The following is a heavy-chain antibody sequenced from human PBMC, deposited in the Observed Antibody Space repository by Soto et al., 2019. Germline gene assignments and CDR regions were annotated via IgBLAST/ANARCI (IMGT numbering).Heavy chain of an antibody. CDR1: GGSISSGGYY. CDR3: AGAVRHSYYGSGSPYYYGMDV. V-gene: IGHV4-31*03. Sequence: QVQLQESGPGLVKPSQTLSLTCTVSGGSISSGGYYWSWIRQHPGKGLEWIGYIYYSGSTYYNPSLKSRVTISVDTSKNQFSLKLSSVTAADTAVYYCAGAVRHSYYGSGSPYYYGMDVWGQGTTVTVSS. CDR2: IYYSGST. J-gene: IGHJ6*02. D-gene: IGHD3-10*01.